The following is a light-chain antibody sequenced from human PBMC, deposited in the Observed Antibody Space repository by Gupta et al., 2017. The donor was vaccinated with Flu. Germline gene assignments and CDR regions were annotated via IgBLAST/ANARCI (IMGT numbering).Light chain of an antibody. V-gene: IGLV3-21*03. CDR3: QVWDTSSGHSWV. CDR2: DDS. Sequence: KTARITCEGNNIDSKSVHWYQQRPDQAPVLVVYDDSERPSGISERFSGSNSGNTATLTVSGVEAGDEADYYCQVWDTSSGHSWVFGGGTKLTVL. CDR1: NIDSKS. J-gene: IGLJ3*02.